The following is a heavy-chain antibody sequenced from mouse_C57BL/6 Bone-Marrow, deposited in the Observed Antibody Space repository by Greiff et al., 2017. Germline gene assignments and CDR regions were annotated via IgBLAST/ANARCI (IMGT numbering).Heavy chain of an antibody. CDR1: YFAFMASA. CDR2: FTMYSDAT. D-gene: IGHD1-1*02. V-gene: IGHV1-49*01. Sequence: LQQSGAELVRPGSSVKLSCKDSYFAFMASAMHWVKQRPGHGLEWIGSFTMYSDATEYSENFKGKATLTANTSSSTAYLEIISLTSEDSAVYSSARSWCNYGYFDVWGTGTTVTLTS. CDR3: ARSWCNYGYFDV. J-gene: IGHJ1*03.